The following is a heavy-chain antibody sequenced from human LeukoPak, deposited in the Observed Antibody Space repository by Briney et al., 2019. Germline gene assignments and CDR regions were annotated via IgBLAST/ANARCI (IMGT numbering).Heavy chain of an antibody. V-gene: IGHV1-2*02. CDR3: ARRAVYYYYGMDV. Sequence: ASVKVSCKASGYTFTGYYIHWVRQGPGQGLEWMGWINPNSGGANYAQKSQGRVTMARDTSISTAYMELTRLNSDDTAVYYCARRAVYYYYGMDVWGQGSTVTVSS. CDR1: GYTFTGYY. J-gene: IGHJ6*02. CDR2: INPNSGGA. D-gene: IGHD6-25*01.